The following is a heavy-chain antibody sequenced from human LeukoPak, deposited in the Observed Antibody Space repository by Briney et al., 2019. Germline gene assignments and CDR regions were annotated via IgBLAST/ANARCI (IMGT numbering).Heavy chain of an antibody. Sequence: SDTLSLTCTVSGGSISSYYWSWIRHPPGKGLEWIGYIYYSGSTNYNPSLKSRVPISVDTSKNQFSLKLSSVTAADTAVYYCAREGIAAARNAFDIWGQGTMVTVSS. J-gene: IGHJ3*02. D-gene: IGHD6-13*01. CDR1: GGSISSYY. CDR2: IYYSGST. CDR3: AREGIAAARNAFDI. V-gene: IGHV4-59*01.